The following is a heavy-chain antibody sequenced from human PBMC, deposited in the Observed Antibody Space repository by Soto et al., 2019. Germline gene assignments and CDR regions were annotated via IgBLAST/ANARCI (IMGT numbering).Heavy chain of an antibody. J-gene: IGHJ4*02. D-gene: IGHD3-16*01. CDR3: ARDGASY. V-gene: IGHV3-30-3*01. CDR2: ISYDGTNK. Sequence: QVQLVESGGGVVQPGRSLRLSCAASGFTFSTYAMHWLRQAPGTGLEWVAVISYDGTNKYYADSVKGRFTISRENSKNTLYLQMNSLRAEDTAVFYCARDGASYWGQGTPVIVSS. CDR1: GFTFSTYA.